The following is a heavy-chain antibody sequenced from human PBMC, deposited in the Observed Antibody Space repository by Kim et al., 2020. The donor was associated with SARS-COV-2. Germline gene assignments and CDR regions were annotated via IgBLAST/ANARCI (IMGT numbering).Heavy chain of an antibody. V-gene: IGHV3-20*03. CDR3: ARGRKQWLTYYYYYGMDV. CDR1: GFAVGDYG. Sequence: CGFAVGDYGMSWGRQAPGKGLEWVSGINWNGGSTGYADSVKGRFTISRDNAKNSLYLQMNSRRAEDTALYYCARGRKQWLTYYYYYGMDV. CDR2: INWNGGST. D-gene: IGHD6-19*01. J-gene: IGHJ6*01.